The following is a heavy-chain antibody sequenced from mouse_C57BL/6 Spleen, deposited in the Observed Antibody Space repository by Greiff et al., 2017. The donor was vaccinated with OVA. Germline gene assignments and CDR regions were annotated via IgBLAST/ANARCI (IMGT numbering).Heavy chain of an antibody. V-gene: IGHV1-54*01. Sequence: QVQLKESGAELVRPGTSVKVSCKASGYAFTNYLIEWVKQRPGQGLEWIGVINPGSGGTNYNEKFKGKATLTADKSSSTAYMQLSSLTSEDSAVYFCAREGVDYWGQGTSVTVSS. D-gene: IGHD3-3*01. CDR1: GYAFTNYL. CDR3: AREGVDY. CDR2: INPGSGGT. J-gene: IGHJ4*01.